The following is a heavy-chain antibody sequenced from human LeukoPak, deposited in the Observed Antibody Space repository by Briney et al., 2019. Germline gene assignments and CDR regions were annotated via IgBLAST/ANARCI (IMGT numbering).Heavy chain of an antibody. Sequence: PGRSLRLSCAASGFTFSSYGMHWVRQAPGKGLEWVAVISYDGRNKYYADSVKGRFTISRDNSKNTLYLQMNSLRAEDTAVYYCAKDRYSYAYECFDCWGQGTLVTVSS. CDR3: AKDRYSYAYECFDC. CDR2: ISYDGRNK. CDR1: GFTFSSYG. D-gene: IGHD5-18*01. J-gene: IGHJ4*02. V-gene: IGHV3-30*18.